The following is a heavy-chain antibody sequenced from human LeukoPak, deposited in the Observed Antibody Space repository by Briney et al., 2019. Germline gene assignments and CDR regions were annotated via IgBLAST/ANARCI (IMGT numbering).Heavy chain of an antibody. J-gene: IGHJ4*02. CDR1: GGSISSYY. Sequence: KPSETLSLTCTVSGGSISSYYWSWIRQPPGKGLEWIGYIYYSGSTNYNPSLKSRVTISVDTSKNQFSLKLSSVTAADTAVYYCARAPYDYVWGIHFDYWGQGTLVTVSS. V-gene: IGHV4-59*01. CDR3: ARAPYDYVWGIHFDY. CDR2: IYYSGST. D-gene: IGHD3-16*01.